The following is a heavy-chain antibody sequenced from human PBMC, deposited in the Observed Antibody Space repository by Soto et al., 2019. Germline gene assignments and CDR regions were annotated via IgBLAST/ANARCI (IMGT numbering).Heavy chain of an antibody. V-gene: IGHV4-30-4*01. D-gene: IGHD5-18*01. CDR2: IYYSGST. CDR1: GGSISSGDYY. J-gene: IGHJ5*02. CDR3: AREVYVDTAMVRGFDVDP. Sequence: QVQLQESGPGLVKPSQTLSLTCTVSGGSISSGDYYWSWIRQPPGKGLEWIGYIYYSGSTYYNPSLKSRVTISVDTSKNQFSLKLSSVTAADTPVYYCAREVYVDTAMVRGFDVDPWGQGTLVTVSS.